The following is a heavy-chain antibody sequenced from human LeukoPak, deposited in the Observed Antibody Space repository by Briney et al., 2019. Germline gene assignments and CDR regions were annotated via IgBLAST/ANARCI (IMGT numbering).Heavy chain of an antibody. J-gene: IGHJ4*02. Sequence: GGSLRLSCAASGFAFRSYAMHWVRQAPGKGLEWVAVISYDGSNKYYADSVKGRFTISRDNSKNTLYRQMNSLRAEDTAVYYCARDLYYGSGSYSLYYFDYWGQGTLVTVSS. D-gene: IGHD3-10*01. CDR3: ARDLYYGSGSYSLYYFDY. V-gene: IGHV3-30-3*01. CDR2: ISYDGSNK. CDR1: GFAFRSYA.